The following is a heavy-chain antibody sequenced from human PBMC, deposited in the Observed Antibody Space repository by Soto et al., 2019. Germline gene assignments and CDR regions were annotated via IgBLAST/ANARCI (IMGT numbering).Heavy chain of an antibody. Sequence: PGVSLRLSCVASGFRFSRSAMGWIRQPPGRGLDWGSAISGTGGNTYFADSVEGRFVLSRDNSKNPLYLQMNSLRAEDTAEYYCAKVRIDHDNGFDAWGQGTTVTVSS. CDR1: GFRFSRSA. J-gene: IGHJ6*02. CDR2: ISGTGGNT. V-gene: IGHV3-23*01. CDR3: AKVRIDHDNGFDA. D-gene: IGHD2-8*01.